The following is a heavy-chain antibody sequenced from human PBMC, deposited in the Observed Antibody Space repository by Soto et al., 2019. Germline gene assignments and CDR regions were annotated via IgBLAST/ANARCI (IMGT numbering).Heavy chain of an antibody. CDR2: IYWDDDM. Sequence: QITLKESGPTLMKPTQTLTLTCTLSGVSLTTNGVGVDWIRQPPGKALEWLALIYWDDDMLYSPSLKNRLTITKDISKNQVVLTVTNMDSVDPATYYCAHRSGGPSNGWGQGTLVTVSS. CDR1: GVSLTTNGVG. D-gene: IGHD2-8*01. V-gene: IGHV2-5*02. J-gene: IGHJ4*01. CDR3: AHRSGGPSNG.